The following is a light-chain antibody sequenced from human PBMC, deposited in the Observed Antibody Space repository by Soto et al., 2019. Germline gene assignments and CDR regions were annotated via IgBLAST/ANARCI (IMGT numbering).Light chain of an antibody. V-gene: IGKV1-5*03. CDR3: QHYNSYSAT. Sequence: DIQMTQSPSSLSGSVGDRVTIPCRASQTISSWLTWYQQKPWKAPKLLIYKASTLKSGVPSRFSGRGSATEFTLTISSLQPDDFATYYCQHYNSYSATFGQGTRVDI. J-gene: IGKJ1*01. CDR2: KAS. CDR1: QTISSW.